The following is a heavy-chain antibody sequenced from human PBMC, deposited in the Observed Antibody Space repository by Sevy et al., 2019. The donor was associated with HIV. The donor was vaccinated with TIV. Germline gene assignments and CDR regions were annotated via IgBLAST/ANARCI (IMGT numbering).Heavy chain of an antibody. Sequence: ASVKVSCKASGYTFTGYYMHWVRQAPGQGLEWMGWINPNSGGTNYAQKFQGRVTMTRDTSISTAYMELSRLRSDDTAVYYCARWTYSSSWYYYYGMDVWGQGTTVTVSS. V-gene: IGHV1-2*02. CDR1: GYTFTGYY. J-gene: IGHJ6*02. D-gene: IGHD6-13*01. CDR2: INPNSGGT. CDR3: ARWTYSSSWYYYYGMDV.